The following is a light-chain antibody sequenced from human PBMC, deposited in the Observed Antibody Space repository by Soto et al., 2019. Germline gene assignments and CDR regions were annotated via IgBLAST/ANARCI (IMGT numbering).Light chain of an antibody. V-gene: IGKV3-15*01. CDR3: RQYNNWPPVT. CDR1: QSVYSN. J-gene: IGKJ4*01. Sequence: EIVMTQSPATLSVSPGGRATLSCRASQSVYSNLAWYQQNPGQAPRLLIYGASTRATGIPARFSGSGAGTEAALTISSRQSEDSAVYYCRQYNNWPPVTVGGGTRVQIK. CDR2: GAS.